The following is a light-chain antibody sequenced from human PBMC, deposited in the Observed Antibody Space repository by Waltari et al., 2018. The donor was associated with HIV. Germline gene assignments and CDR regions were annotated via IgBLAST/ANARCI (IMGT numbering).Light chain of an antibody. CDR1: QSVGGD. V-gene: IGKV3-15*01. CDR3: QQYNHWPLT. CDR2: GAT. Sequence: ETVMTQSPDILSVSPGERPTLSCRASQSVGGDVAWYQQKPGQAPSLLIYGATSRATGIPARFSASGSGTEFILTISSLQSEDFAVYFCQQYNHWPLTFGGGTKVEIK. J-gene: IGKJ4*01.